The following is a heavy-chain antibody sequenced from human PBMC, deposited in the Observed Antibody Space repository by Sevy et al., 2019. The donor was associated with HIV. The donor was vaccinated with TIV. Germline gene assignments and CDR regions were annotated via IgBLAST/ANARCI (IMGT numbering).Heavy chain of an antibody. CDR1: GFTFSSYG. CDR3: EKEFYYGSGSYYFDY. J-gene: IGHJ4*02. Sequence: GGSLRLSCAASGFTFSSYGMHWVRQAPGKGLEWVAVISYDGSNKYYADSVKGRFTISRDNSKNTLYLQMNSLRAEDTAVYYCEKEFYYGSGSYYFDYWGQGTLVTVSS. V-gene: IGHV3-30*18. CDR2: ISYDGSNK. D-gene: IGHD3-10*01.